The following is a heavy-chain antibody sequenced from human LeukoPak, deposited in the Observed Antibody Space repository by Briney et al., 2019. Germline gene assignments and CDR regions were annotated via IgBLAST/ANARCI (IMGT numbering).Heavy chain of an antibody. Sequence: PSETLSLTCSVSGGSVSMSTYCWGWTRQPPGKGLEWIGNIHYSGSTYYNPSLKSLVTISADTSENQFSLKLNSVTAADTAVYYCARWVATPRGYFDYWGQGTLVTVSS. CDR1: GGSVSMSTYC. J-gene: IGHJ4*02. CDR3: ARWVATPRGYFDY. D-gene: IGHD5-12*01. CDR2: IHYSGST. V-gene: IGHV4-39*01.